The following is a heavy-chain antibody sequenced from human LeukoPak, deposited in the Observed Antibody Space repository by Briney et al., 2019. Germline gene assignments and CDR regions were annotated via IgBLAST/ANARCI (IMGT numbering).Heavy chain of an antibody. CDR3: ARGLAYYYDSSGHSYY. D-gene: IGHD3-22*01. Sequence: PSGTLSLTCAVSGGSISSSNWWRWVRQPPGKGLEWIGEIYHSGSTNYNPSLKSRVTISVDKSKNQFSLKLSSVTAADTAVYYCARGLAYYYDSSGHSYYWGQGTLVTVSS. CDR2: IYHSGST. V-gene: IGHV4-4*02. CDR1: GGSISSSNW. J-gene: IGHJ4*02.